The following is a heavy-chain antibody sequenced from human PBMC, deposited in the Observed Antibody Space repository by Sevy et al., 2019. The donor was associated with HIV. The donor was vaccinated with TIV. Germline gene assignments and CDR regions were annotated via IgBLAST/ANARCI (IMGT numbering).Heavy chain of an antibody. Sequence: GGSLRLSCGASGFTFSNYAMSWVRQAPGKGLEWVSSISGSGDNTYYADSVKGRFTVSRDNSKNTLYLQMNSVRAEDTAVYYCAKDSGDDNYGLFDYWGQGTLVTVSS. CDR2: ISGSGDNT. J-gene: IGHJ4*02. CDR1: GFTFSNYA. D-gene: IGHD5-18*01. CDR3: AKDSGDDNYGLFDY. V-gene: IGHV3-23*01.